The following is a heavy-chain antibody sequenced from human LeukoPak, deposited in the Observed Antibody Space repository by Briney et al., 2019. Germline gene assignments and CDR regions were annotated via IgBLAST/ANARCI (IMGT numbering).Heavy chain of an antibody. D-gene: IGHD3-10*01. Sequence: GGSLRLSCVASGFTFSTYSMNWVRQAPGKGLEWVSYISGTSNTIYYADSVKGRFTISRDNSKNTLYLQMNSLRAEDTAVYYCAKDYYYGSGSSKPFDYWGQGTLVTVSS. CDR1: GFTFSTYS. J-gene: IGHJ4*02. CDR2: ISGTSNTI. V-gene: IGHV3-48*01. CDR3: AKDYYYGSGSSKPFDY.